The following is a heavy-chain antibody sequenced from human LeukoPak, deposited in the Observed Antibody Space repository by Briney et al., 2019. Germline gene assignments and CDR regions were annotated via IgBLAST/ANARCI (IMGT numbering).Heavy chain of an antibody. CDR2: ISAYNGNT. CDR3: ARDRSTIFGLYYYYYGMDV. D-gene: IGHD3-3*01. V-gene: IGHV1-18*01. Sequence: ASVKVSCKASGYTFTSYGISWVRQAPGQGLEWMGWISAYNGNTNYAQKLQGRVTMTTDTFTSTAYMELRSLRSDDTAVYYCARDRSTIFGLYYYYYGMDVWGQGTTVTVSS. CDR1: GYTFTSYG. J-gene: IGHJ6*02.